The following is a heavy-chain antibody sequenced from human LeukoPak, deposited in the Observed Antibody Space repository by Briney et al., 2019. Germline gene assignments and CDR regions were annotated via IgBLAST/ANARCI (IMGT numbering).Heavy chain of an antibody. CDR1: GYTFTSYG. Sequence: SVKVSCKASGYTFTSYGISWVRQAPGQGLAWMGWTSAYNGNTNYAQKLQGRVTMTTDTSTRTAYMELRSLRSDDTAVYYCARDLGYCSSTSCYHDAFDIWGQGTMVTVSS. V-gene: IGHV1-18*01. D-gene: IGHD2-2*01. J-gene: IGHJ3*02. CDR2: TSAYNGNT. CDR3: ARDLGYCSSTSCYHDAFDI.